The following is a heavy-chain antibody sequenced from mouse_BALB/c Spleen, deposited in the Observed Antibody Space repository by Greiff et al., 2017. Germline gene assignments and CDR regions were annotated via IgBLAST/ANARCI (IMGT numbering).Heavy chain of an antibody. J-gene: IGHJ3*01. V-gene: IGHV5-6-3*01. CDR2: INSNGGST. CDR3: ARERGAWFAY. CDR1: GFTFSSYG. Sequence: DVKLVESGGGLVQPGGSLKLSCAASGFTFSSYGMSWVRQTPDKRLELVATINSNGGSTYYPDSVKGRFTISRDNAKNTLYLQMSSLKSEDTAMYYCARERGAWFAYWGQGTLVTVSA.